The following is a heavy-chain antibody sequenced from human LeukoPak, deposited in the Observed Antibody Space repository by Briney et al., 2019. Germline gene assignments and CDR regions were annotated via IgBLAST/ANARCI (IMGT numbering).Heavy chain of an antibody. V-gene: IGHV1-69*13. CDR2: IIPIFGTA. Sequence: ASVKVSCKASGGTFSSYAISWVRQAPGQGLEWMGGIIPIFGTANYAQKFQGRVTITADESTSTAYMELSSLRSEDTAVYYCARDRYYGSGSYSTGYYYYMDVWGKGTTVTVSS. J-gene: IGHJ6*03. CDR1: GGTFSSYA. D-gene: IGHD3-10*01. CDR3: ARDRYYGSGSYSTGYYYYMDV.